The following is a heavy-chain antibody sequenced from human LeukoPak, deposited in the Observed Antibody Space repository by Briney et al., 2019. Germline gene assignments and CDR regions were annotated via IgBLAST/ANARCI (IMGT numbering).Heavy chain of an antibody. CDR1: GGSISSYY. J-gene: IGHJ3*02. D-gene: IGHD5-12*01. CDR2: IYYSGST. CDR3: ARGKMATDQVPGAFDI. V-gene: IGHV4-59*01. Sequence: KPSETLSLTCTVSGGSISSYYWSWIRQPPGKGLEWIGYIYYSGSTNYNPSLKSRVTISVDTSKNQFSLKLSSVTAADTAVYYCARGKMATDQVPGAFDIWGQGTMVTVSS.